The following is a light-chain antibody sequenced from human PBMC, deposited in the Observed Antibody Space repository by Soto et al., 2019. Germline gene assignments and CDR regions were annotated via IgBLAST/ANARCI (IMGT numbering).Light chain of an antibody. V-gene: IGKV3-20*01. J-gene: IGKJ1*01. CDR1: QSVTNSY. CDR3: QQYGSSPQT. CDR2: GAS. Sequence: LGLTQSPGILALSSGGRATLACRTSQSVTNSYVAWYQQKPGQAPRLLIYGASNRATGIPDRFSGSRSGTDFTLTISRLEPEDCAVYYCQQYGSSPQTFGQGTKVDIK.